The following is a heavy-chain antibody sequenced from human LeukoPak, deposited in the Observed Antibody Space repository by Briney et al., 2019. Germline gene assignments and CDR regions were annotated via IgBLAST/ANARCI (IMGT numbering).Heavy chain of an antibody. Sequence: SETLSLTCAVYGGSFSGYYWSWIRQPPGKGLEWIGEINHSGSTNYNPSLKSRVTISVDTSKNQFSLKLSSVTAVDTAVYYCARVKPWDGYNPYYFDYWGQGTLVTVSS. CDR2: INHSGST. V-gene: IGHV4-34*01. J-gene: IGHJ4*02. CDR1: GGSFSGYY. D-gene: IGHD5-24*01. CDR3: ARVKPWDGYNPYYFDY.